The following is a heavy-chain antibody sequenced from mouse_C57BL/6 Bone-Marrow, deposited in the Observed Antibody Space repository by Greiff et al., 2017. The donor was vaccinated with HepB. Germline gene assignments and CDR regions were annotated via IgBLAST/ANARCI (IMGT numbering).Heavy chain of an antibody. CDR3: ARDYGSSFDY. D-gene: IGHD1-1*01. J-gene: IGHJ2*01. CDR1: GYTFTSYW. CDR2: IDPSDSYT. V-gene: IGHV1-50*01. Sequence: QVQLQQPGAELVKPGASVKLSCKASGYTFTSYWMQWVKQRPGQGLEWIGEIDPSDSYTNYNQKFKGKATLTVDTSSSTAYMQLSSLTSEDSAVYYCARDYGSSFDYWGQGTTLTVAS.